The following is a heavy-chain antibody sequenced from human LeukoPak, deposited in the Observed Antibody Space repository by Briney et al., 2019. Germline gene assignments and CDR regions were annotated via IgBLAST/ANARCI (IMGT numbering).Heavy chain of an antibody. J-gene: IGHJ4*02. CDR3: ARGVVVVTAIDY. D-gene: IGHD2-21*02. CDR2: IYYSGST. Sequence: ASQTLSLTCTVSGGSISSGGYYWSWIRQHPGKGLEWIGYIYYSGSTYYNPSLKSRVTISVDTSKNQFPLKLSSVTAADTAVYYCARGVVVVTAIDYWGQGTLVTVSS. CDR1: GGSISSGGYY. V-gene: IGHV4-31*03.